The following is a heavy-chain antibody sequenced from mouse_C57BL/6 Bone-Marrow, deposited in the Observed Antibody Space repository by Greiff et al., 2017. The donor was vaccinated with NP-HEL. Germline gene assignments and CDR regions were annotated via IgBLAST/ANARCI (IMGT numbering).Heavy chain of an antibody. Sequence: QVQLQQPGAELVMPGASVKLSCKASGYTFTSYWMHWVKQRPGPGLEWIGEIDPSDSYTNYNQKFKGKSTLTVDKSYSTAYMQLSSLTSEDSAVYYCARSYGNYGVAYWGQGTLVTVSA. D-gene: IGHD2-1*01. CDR3: ARSYGNYGVAY. CDR1: GYTFTSYW. CDR2: IDPSDSYT. J-gene: IGHJ3*01. V-gene: IGHV1-69*01.